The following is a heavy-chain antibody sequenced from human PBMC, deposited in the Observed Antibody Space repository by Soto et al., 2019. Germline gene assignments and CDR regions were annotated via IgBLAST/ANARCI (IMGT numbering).Heavy chain of an antibody. CDR3: ARDVYDFWSGYLYYYGMDV. D-gene: IGHD3-3*01. Sequence: ASVKVSCKASGYTFPRYGINWVRHAPGQGLEWMGWISAYNGNTNYAQKLQGRVTMTTEKSTSTAYMELRSLRSDDTAVYYCARDVYDFWSGYLYYYGMDVWGQGTTVTVSS. CDR2: ISAYNGNT. J-gene: IGHJ6*02. CDR1: GYTFPRYG. V-gene: IGHV1-18*04.